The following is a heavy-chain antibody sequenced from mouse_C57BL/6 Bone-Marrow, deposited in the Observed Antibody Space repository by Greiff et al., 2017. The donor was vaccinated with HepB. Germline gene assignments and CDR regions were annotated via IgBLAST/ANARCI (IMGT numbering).Heavy chain of an antibody. Sequence: QVHVKQPGAELVRPGTSVKLSCKASGYTFTSYWMHWVKQRPGQGLEWIGVIDPSDSYTNYNQKFKGKATLTVDTSSSTAYMQLSSLTSEDSAVYYCARWDYPWFAYWGQGTLVTVSA. CDR2: IDPSDSYT. D-gene: IGHD2-4*01. J-gene: IGHJ3*01. CDR1: GYTFTSYW. V-gene: IGHV1-59*01. CDR3: ARWDYPWFAY.